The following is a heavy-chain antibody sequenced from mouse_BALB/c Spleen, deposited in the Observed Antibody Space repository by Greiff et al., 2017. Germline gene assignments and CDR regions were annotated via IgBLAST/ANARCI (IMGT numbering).Heavy chain of an antibody. J-gene: IGHJ1*01. D-gene: IGHD1-1*01. CDR2: IYPGDGDT. CDR3: ARSDYHGTSTRYFDV. V-gene: IGHV1-80*01. CDR1: GYAFSSYW. Sequence: VQRVESGAELVRPGSSVKISCKASGYAFSSYWMNWVKQRPGQGLEWIGQIYPGDGDTNYNGKFKGKATLTADKSSSTAYMQLSSLTSEDSAVYFCARSDYHGTSTRYFDVWGAGTTVTVSS.